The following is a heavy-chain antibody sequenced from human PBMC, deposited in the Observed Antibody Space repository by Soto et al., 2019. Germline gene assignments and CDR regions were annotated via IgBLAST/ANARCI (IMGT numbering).Heavy chain of an antibody. D-gene: IGHD5-18*01. Sequence: GGSLRLSCAASGFTFSSFALSWVRQAPGKGLEWVSAISGSGDGVDYADSVKGQFTISRDNSKNTLYLQMSSLRVGDTAVYYCAGPGYSSQDYWGQGTLVTVSS. CDR2: ISGSGDGV. CDR3: AGPGYSSQDY. J-gene: IGHJ4*02. V-gene: IGHV3-23*01. CDR1: GFTFSSFA.